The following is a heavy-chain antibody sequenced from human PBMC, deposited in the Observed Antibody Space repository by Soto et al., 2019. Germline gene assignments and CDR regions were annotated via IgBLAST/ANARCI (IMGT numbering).Heavy chain of an antibody. J-gene: IGHJ4*02. D-gene: IGHD4-4*01. CDR1: GFPFSTYA. CDR3: AKAKRGILPTTTGGLDY. CDR2: ISPTGGST. Sequence: EVQLLESGGNLVQPGGSLRLSCAGSGFPFSTYAVGWVRQTPGKGLEWVSAISPTGGSTYYAASVRGRFTISRDNSKNTVFLQMSGLRAEDTAIYYCAKAKRGILPTTTGGLDYWGQGTVLSVSS. V-gene: IGHV3-23*01.